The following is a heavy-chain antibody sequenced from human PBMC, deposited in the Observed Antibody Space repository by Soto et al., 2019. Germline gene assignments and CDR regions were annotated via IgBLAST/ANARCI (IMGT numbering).Heavy chain of an antibody. CDR2: IYYSGST. Sequence: SETLSLTCTVSGGYVSSGSYYWSWIRQPPGKGLEWIGYIYYSGSTNYNPSLKSRVTISVDTSKNQFSLKLSSVTAADTAVYYCARERDYGDYVNYYYGMDVWGQGTTVTVSS. CDR1: GGYVSSGSYY. J-gene: IGHJ6*02. V-gene: IGHV4-61*01. CDR3: ARERDYGDYVNYYYGMDV. D-gene: IGHD4-17*01.